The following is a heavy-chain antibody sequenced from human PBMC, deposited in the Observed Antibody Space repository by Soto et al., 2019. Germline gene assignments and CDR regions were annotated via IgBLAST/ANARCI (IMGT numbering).Heavy chain of an antibody. Sequence: GESLKISCKGSGYSFTSYWISWVRQMPGKGLEWMGRIDPSDSYTNYSPSFQGHVTISADKSISTAYLQWSSLKASDTAMYYCARHLPYDFWSGYYTVYYYYYGMDVWGQGSTVTVSS. D-gene: IGHD3-3*01. V-gene: IGHV5-10-1*01. J-gene: IGHJ6*02. CDR3: ARHLPYDFWSGYYTVYYYYYGMDV. CDR1: GYSFTSYW. CDR2: IDPSDSYT.